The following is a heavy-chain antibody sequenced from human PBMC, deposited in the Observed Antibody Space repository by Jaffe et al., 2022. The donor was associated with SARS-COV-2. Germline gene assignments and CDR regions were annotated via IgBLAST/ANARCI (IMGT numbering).Heavy chain of an antibody. D-gene: IGHD3-3*01. Sequence: EVQLVESGGGLVKPGGSLRLSCAASGFTFSSYSMNWVRQAPGKGLEWVSSISSSSSYIYYADSVKGRFTISRDNAKNSLYLQMNSLRAEDTAVYYCARGGYYDFWSGLLGDFDYWGQGTLVTVSS. CDR3: ARGGYYDFWSGLLGDFDY. J-gene: IGHJ4*02. CDR1: GFTFSSYS. CDR2: ISSSSSYI. V-gene: IGHV3-21*01.